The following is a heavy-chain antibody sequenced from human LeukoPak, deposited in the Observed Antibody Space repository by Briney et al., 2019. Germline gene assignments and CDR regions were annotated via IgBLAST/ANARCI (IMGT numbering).Heavy chain of an antibody. Sequence: SVKVSCKASGGTFSSYAISWVRQAPGQGLEWMGGIIPIFGTANYAQKFQGRVTITTDESTSTAYMELSSLRSEDTAVYYCARDIIRGDRFDYYYYYMDVWGKGTTVTVSS. V-gene: IGHV1-69*05. CDR2: IIPIFGTA. CDR1: GGTFSSYA. D-gene: IGHD3-10*01. J-gene: IGHJ6*03. CDR3: ARDIIRGDRFDYYYYYMDV.